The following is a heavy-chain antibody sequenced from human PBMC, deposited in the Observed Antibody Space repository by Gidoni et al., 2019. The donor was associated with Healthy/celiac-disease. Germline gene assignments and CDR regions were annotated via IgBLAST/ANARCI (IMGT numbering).Heavy chain of an antibody. Sequence: QVQLQASGPGLVKPSETLSLTCTVSGGSISSYYWSWIRQPPGKGLEWIGYIYYSGSTNYNPSLKSRVTISVDTSKNQFSLKLSSVTAADTAVYYCARVEYCSGGSCYGRSMDVWGQGTTVTVSS. CDR1: GGSISSYY. CDR2: IYYSGST. CDR3: ARVEYCSGGSCYGRSMDV. J-gene: IGHJ6*02. V-gene: IGHV4-59*01. D-gene: IGHD2-15*01.